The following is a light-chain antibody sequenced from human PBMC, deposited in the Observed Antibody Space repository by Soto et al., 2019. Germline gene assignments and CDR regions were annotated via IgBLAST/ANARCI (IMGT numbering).Light chain of an antibody. J-gene: IGKJ1*01. CDR3: QQYFEWPPMT. CDR1: ETVATN. V-gene: IGKV3-15*01. CDR2: GAS. Sequence: VMRQSPATLSVSPGERATLSCWACETVATNLAWYQQKPGQAPRLLISGASTRAAGISDRFRGSGSGTEFTLTISSLRSEDSAIYYCQQYFEWPPMTFGQGTKVEI.